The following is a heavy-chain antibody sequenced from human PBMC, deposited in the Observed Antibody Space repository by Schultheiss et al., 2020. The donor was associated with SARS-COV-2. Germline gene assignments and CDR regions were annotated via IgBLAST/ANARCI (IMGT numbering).Heavy chain of an antibody. J-gene: IGHJ5*02. Sequence: GGSLRLSCAASGFTFDDYAMHWVRQAPGKGLEWASGISGSGGSTYYADSVKGRFTISRDNSKNTLYLQMNSLRAEDTAVYYCARYDRGNLWGQGTLVTVSS. CDR2: ISGSGGST. CDR3: ARYDRGNL. V-gene: IGHV3-23*01. CDR1: GFTFDDYA. D-gene: IGHD3-22*01.